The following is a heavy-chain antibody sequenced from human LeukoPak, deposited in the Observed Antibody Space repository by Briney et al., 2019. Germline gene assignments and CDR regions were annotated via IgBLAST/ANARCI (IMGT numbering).Heavy chain of an antibody. D-gene: IGHD6-19*01. CDR3: AKPLGNINTVAAAFDY. CDR1: GFTFSSYA. CDR2: ISGSGGST. J-gene: IGHJ4*02. V-gene: IGHV3-23*01. Sequence: GGSLRLSCAASGFTFSSYAMSWVRQAPGKGLEWVSGISGSGGSTYYADSVKGRFTISRDNSKNTLYLQMNGLRAEDTAVYYCAKPLGNINTVAAAFDYWGQGTLVTVSS.